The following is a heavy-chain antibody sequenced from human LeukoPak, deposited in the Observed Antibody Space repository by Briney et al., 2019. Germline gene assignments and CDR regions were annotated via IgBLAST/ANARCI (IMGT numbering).Heavy chain of an antibody. CDR2: IYYSGST. J-gene: IGHJ4*02. V-gene: IGHV4-59*01. CDR1: GGSISSYY. D-gene: IGHD2-15*01. Sequence: SETLSLTCAVSGGSISSYYWSWIRQPPGKGLEWIGYIYYSGSTNYNPSLKSRVTISVDTSKKQFSLKLSSVTAADTAVYYCARVTGYVIEDNFDYWGQGTLVTVSS. CDR3: ARVTGYVIEDNFDY.